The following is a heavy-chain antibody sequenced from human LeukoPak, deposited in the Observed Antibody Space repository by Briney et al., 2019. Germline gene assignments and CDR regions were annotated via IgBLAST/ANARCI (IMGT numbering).Heavy chain of an antibody. Sequence: SETLSLTCAVYGGSFSGYYWSWIRQPPGKRLEWIGEINHSGSTNYNPSLKSRVTISVDTSKNQFSLKLSSVTAADTAVYYCARQDILTGYLPLDYWGQGTLVTVSS. CDR1: GGSFSGYY. D-gene: IGHD3-9*01. CDR3: ARQDILTGYLPLDY. J-gene: IGHJ4*02. CDR2: INHSGST. V-gene: IGHV4-34*01.